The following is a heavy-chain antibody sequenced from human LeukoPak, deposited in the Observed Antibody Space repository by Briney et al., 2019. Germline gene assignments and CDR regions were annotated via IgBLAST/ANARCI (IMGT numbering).Heavy chain of an antibody. CDR2: ISSSGSTI. Sequence: GGSLRLSCAASGFTFSDYYMSWIRQAPGKGLEWVSYISSSGSTIYYADSVKGRFTISRDNAKNSLYLQMNSLRAEDTAVYYCARDLPGYCSGGSCYTYYYYGMDVWGQGTTVTVS. J-gene: IGHJ6*02. V-gene: IGHV3-11*01. D-gene: IGHD2-15*01. CDR3: ARDLPGYCSGGSCYTYYYYGMDV. CDR1: GFTFSDYY.